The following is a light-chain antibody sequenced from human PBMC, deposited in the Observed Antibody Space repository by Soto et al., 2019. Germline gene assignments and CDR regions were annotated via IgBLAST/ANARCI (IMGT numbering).Light chain of an antibody. J-gene: IGKJ4*01. CDR2: AAS. Sequence: DIQLTQSPSFLSASVGDRVTITCRASQGISSYLAWYQQKPGKAPKLLIYAASTLQSGVPSRFSGSGSGTEFTLTISSLQPDDFATYYCQQLESYPSTFGGGTKVDIK. CDR1: QGISSY. CDR3: QQLESYPST. V-gene: IGKV1-9*01.